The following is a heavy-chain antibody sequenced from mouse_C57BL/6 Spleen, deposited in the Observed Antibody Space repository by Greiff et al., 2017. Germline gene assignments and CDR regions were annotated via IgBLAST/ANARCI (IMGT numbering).Heavy chain of an antibody. CDR1: GYAFSSSW. CDR3: SRGGYSFDY. Sequence: VQLQESGPELVKPGASVKISCKASGYAFSSSWMNWVKQRPGQGLEWIGRIYPGDGDTNYNGKFKGKATLTADKSSSTAYMQLSSLTSEDSAVYFCSRGGYSFDYWGQGTTLTVSS. J-gene: IGHJ2*01. V-gene: IGHV1-82*01. CDR2: IYPGDGDT.